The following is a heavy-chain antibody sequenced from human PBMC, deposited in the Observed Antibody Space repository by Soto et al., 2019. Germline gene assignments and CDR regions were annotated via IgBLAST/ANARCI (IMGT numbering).Heavy chain of an antibody. D-gene: IGHD3-3*01. CDR1: GYTFTGYY. Sequence: ASVKVSCKASGYTFTGYYMHWVRQAPGQWLEWMGWINPNSGGTNYAQKFQGWVTMTRDTSISTAYMELSRLRSDGTAVYYCARDRNGYDFWSGSPYYYMDVWGKGTTVTVSS. CDR2: INPNSGGT. J-gene: IGHJ6*03. V-gene: IGHV1-2*04. CDR3: ARDRNGYDFWSGSPYYYMDV.